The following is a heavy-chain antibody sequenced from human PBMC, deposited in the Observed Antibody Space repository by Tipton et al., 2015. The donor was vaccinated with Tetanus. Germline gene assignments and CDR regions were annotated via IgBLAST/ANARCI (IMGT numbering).Heavy chain of an antibody. CDR1: GDSITDSH. V-gene: IGHV4-59*01. CDR2: IYFREGT. Sequence: LRLSCRASGDSITDSHWSWIRQPPGKGLEWIAKIYFREGTDYNPSLQGRVRISLDTSKSQISLKLISVTAADTAVYYCARVANRSRRRGFDSWGQGTMVAVSS. J-gene: IGHJ3*02. D-gene: IGHD1-26*01. CDR3: ARVANRSRRRGFDS.